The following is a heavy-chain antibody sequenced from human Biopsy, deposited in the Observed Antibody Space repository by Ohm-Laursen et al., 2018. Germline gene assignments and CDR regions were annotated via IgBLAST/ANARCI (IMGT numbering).Heavy chain of an antibody. CDR1: GFAFRDSW. CDR3: AKARSGSSNSCYNY. D-gene: IGHD2-2*02. V-gene: IGHV3-23*01. J-gene: IGHJ4*02. CDR2: ISDSGGST. Sequence: SLRLSCAASGFAFRDSWMSWVRQAPGKGLEWVSGISDSGGSTYYADSVKGRFTISRDNSKNTLYLEMNSLRAEDTAIYYCAKARSGSSNSCYNYWGQGTLVIVSS.